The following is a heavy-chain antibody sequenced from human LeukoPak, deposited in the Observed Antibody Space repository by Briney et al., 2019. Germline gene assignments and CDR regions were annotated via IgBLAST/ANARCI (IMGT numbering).Heavy chain of an antibody. J-gene: IGHJ4*02. CDR2: TSGSTSYK. Sequence: GGSLRLSCVASAFTFRTYSMHWVRQAPGKGLEWVSSTSGSTSYKYYADSVRGRFTISRDNAKNSLYLQMNSLRAEDTAVYYCARGSDFVWGSYRPYFDYWGQGTLVTVSS. CDR1: AFTFRTYS. D-gene: IGHD3-16*02. V-gene: IGHV3-21*01. CDR3: ARGSDFVWGSYRPYFDY.